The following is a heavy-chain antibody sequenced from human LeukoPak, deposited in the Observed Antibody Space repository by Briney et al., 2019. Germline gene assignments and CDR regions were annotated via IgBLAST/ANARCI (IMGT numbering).Heavy chain of an antibody. CDR1: GGSFSGYY. CDR3: ARGSYDSSGYYAAFDI. CDR2: INHSGST. Sequence: PSETLSLTCAVYGGSFSGYYWSWIRQPPGKGLEWIGEINHSGSTNYNPSLKSRVTISVDTSKNQFSLKLSSVTAADTAVYYCARGSYDSSGYYAAFDIWGQGTMVTVSS. V-gene: IGHV4-34*01. D-gene: IGHD3-22*01. J-gene: IGHJ3*02.